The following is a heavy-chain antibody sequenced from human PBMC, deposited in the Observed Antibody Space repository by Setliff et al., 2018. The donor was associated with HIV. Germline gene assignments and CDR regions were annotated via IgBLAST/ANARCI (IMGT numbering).Heavy chain of an antibody. CDR1: GASINRGDYH. V-gene: IGHV4-30-4*08. D-gene: IGHD6-19*01. CDR3: ARGRKKTLAVSGTRYFDF. CDR2: MFSNGRT. Sequence: SETLSLTCSVSGASINRGDYHWNWIRQPPGKGLEWIGYMFSNGRTSYNPSLKSRVTISVDQSNNQFSLKLNSVTAADTAVYYCARGRKKTLAVSGTRYFDFWGQGTLVTVSS. J-gene: IGHJ4*02.